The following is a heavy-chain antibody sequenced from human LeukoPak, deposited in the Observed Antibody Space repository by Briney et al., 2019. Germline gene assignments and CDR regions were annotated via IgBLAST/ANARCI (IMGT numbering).Heavy chain of an antibody. J-gene: IGHJ6*02. Sequence: SETLSLTCTVSGGSISSGGYYWSWIRQHPGKGLEWIGYIYYSGSTYYNPSLKSRVTISVDTSKNQFSLKLSSVTAADTAVYYCASLRKINYYYYYGMDVWGQGTTVTVSS. CDR2: IYYSGST. CDR1: GGSISSGGYY. CDR3: ASLRKINYYYYYGMDV. V-gene: IGHV4-31*03.